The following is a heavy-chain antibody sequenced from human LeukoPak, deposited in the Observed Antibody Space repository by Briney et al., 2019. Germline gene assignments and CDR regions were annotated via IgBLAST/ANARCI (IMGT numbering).Heavy chain of an antibody. CDR2: IYPGDSDT. CDR1: GYRFTNYW. D-gene: IGHD3-22*01. CDR3: ARSYYYDSSGYGTGLDY. V-gene: IGHV5-51*01. J-gene: IGHJ4*02. Sequence: GESLKISCKASGYRFTNYWIGWVRQMPGKGLEWMGIIYPGDSDTRYSPSFQGQVTISADKSISTAYLQWSSLKASDTAMYYCARSYYYDSSGYGTGLDYWGQGTLVTVSS.